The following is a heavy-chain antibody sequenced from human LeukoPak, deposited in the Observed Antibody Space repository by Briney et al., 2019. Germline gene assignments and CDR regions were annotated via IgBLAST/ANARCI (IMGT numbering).Heavy chain of an antibody. CDR1: GGSFSGYY. J-gene: IGHJ5*02. CDR2: INHSGST. D-gene: IGHD3-9*01. V-gene: IGHV4-34*01. CDR3: ARDLPYNYDILTGYFRWFDP. Sequence: SHTLSLTCALYGGSFSGYYWSWIRQPPGKGLEWIGEINHSGSTNYNPSLKSRFTISVDTSKNQFSLKLSSVTAADTAVSYCARDLPYNYDILTGYFRWFDPWGQGTLVTVSS.